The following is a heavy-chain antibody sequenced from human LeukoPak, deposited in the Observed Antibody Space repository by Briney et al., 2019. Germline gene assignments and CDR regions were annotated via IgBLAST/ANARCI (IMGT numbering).Heavy chain of an antibody. J-gene: IGHJ4*02. V-gene: IGHV1-2*06. Sequence: ASVKVSCKASGYTFTGYYMHWVRRAPGQGLEWMGRINPNSGGTNYAQKFQGRVTITRDTSASTAYMELSSLRSEDTAVYYCVRVGYDSSGYYSFDYWGQGTLVTVSS. D-gene: IGHD3-22*01. CDR3: VRVGYDSSGYYSFDY. CDR1: GYTFTGYY. CDR2: INPNSGGT.